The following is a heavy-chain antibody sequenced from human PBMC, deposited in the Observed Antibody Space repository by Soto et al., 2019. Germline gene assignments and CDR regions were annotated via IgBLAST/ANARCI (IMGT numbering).Heavy chain of an antibody. V-gene: IGHV4-31*02. D-gene: IGHD3-10*01. CDR2: IHYNGDT. Sequence: PSETLSLTXSVSGGSLTSGGYYWSWVRQHPGKDLQWVGSIHYNGDTYYNPSLRSRTSISLDTSENRFSLMLSSVTAADTAVYFCARGAPRRRGVPTYFHFWGPGTLVTVSS. CDR3: ARGAPRRRGVPTYFHF. J-gene: IGHJ4*02. CDR1: GGSLTSGGYY.